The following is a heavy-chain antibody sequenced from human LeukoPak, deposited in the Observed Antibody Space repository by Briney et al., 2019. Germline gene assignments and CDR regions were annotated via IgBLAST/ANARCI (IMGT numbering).Heavy chain of an antibody. V-gene: IGHV3-7*01. D-gene: IGHD3-16*01. J-gene: IGHJ4*02. CDR3: TREYWGIDY. CDR2: IKEDESER. CDR1: GFVFTTYT. Sequence: PGGSLRLSCAASGFVFTTYTMSWVRQAPGKGLERVANIKEDESERNYVDSVKGRFTISRDNARNFMYLEMNSLRVEYTAIYYCTREYWGIDYWGQGVLVTVSS.